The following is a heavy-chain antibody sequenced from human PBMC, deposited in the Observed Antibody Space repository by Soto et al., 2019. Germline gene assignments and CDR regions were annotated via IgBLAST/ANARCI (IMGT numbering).Heavy chain of an antibody. CDR3: ARARVTVPAAIVDFDY. V-gene: IGHV4-59*01. CDR2: IYYSGST. D-gene: IGHD2-2*01. J-gene: IGHJ4*02. Sequence: SETLSLTCTVSGGSISSYYWSWIRQPPGKGLEWIGYIYYSGSTNYNPSLKSRVTISVDTSKNQFSLKLSSVTAADTAVYYSARARVTVPAAIVDFDYWGQGTLVTVSS. CDR1: GGSISSYY.